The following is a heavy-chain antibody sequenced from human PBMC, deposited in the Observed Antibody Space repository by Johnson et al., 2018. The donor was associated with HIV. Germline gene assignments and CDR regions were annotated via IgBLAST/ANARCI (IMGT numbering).Heavy chain of an antibody. CDR2: ISYDGTNK. D-gene: IGHD1-1*01. V-gene: IGHV3-30-3*01. Sequence: QVYLVESGGGVVQPGMSLRLSCAASGFTFSSYAMHWVLQAPGKGLEWVALISYDGTNKYYADSVKGRFTISRDNSKNTLYLQMNSLRAEDTAVYYCAREELEPDVFDIWGQGTMVTVSS. CDR1: GFTFSSYA. CDR3: AREELEPDVFDI. J-gene: IGHJ3*02.